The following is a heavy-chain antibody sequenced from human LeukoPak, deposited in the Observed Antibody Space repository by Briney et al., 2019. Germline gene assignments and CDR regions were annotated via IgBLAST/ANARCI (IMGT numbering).Heavy chain of an antibody. Sequence: GGSLRLSCAASGFTFSGSAMHWVRQASGKGLEWVGRIRSKANSYATAYAASVKGRFTISRDDSKNTAYLQMNSLKTEDTAVYYCTRTHPYCGGDCYPPSWGQGTLVTVSS. CDR3: TRTHPYCGGDCYPPS. D-gene: IGHD2-21*01. CDR1: GFTFSGSA. CDR2: IRSKANSYAT. V-gene: IGHV3-73*01. J-gene: IGHJ5*02.